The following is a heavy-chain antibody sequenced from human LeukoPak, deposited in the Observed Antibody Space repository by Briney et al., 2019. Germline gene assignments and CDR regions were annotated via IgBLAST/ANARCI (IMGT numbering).Heavy chain of an antibody. J-gene: IGHJ4*02. CDR3: ARLVGSSWYHEVLFGRDY. D-gene: IGHD6-13*01. Sequence: PSETLSLTCTVSGGSISSSSYYWGWIRQPPGKGLEWIGTIHYRGNTYYNPSLKSRVAVSVDTSKNQFSLKLTSVTAADTAMYYCARLVGSSWYHEVLFGRDYWGQGTLVTVSS. V-gene: IGHV4-39*01. CDR1: GGSISSSSYY. CDR2: IHYRGNT.